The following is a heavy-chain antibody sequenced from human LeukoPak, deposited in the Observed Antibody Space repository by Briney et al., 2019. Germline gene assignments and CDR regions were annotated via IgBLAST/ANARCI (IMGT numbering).Heavy chain of an antibody. V-gene: IGHV4-31*03. D-gene: IGHD3-9*01. CDR2: IYYSGST. CDR3: ARGEMTGDIIDY. CDR1: GGSTSSGGYY. Sequence: NPSQTLSLTCTVSGGSTSSGGYYWSWIRQHPGKGLEWIGYIYYSGSTYYNPSLKSRVTISVDTSKNQFSLKLSSVTAADTAVYYCARGEMTGDIIDYWGQGTLVTVSS. J-gene: IGHJ4*02.